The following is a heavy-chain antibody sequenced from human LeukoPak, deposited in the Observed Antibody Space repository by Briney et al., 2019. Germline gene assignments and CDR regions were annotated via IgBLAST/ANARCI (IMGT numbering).Heavy chain of an antibody. Sequence: ASVKVSCKASGYTFTSYAIHWVRQAPGQGLEWMGIINSSGGRTSYAQKFQGRVTMTRDTSTSTVYMELSSLRSEGTAVYYCARENTYGYSYGMDVWGQGTTVTVSS. CDR1: GYTFTSYA. D-gene: IGHD5-18*01. V-gene: IGHV1-46*01. CDR3: ARENTYGYSYGMDV. J-gene: IGHJ6*02. CDR2: INSSGGRT.